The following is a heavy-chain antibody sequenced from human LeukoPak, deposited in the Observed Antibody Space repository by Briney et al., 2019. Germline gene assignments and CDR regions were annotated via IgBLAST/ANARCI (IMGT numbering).Heavy chain of an antibody. J-gene: IGHJ4*02. V-gene: IGHV3-11*04. CDR3: ARFYANEWALPH. D-gene: IGHD1-26*01. CDR1: GFTFSDYY. Sequence: PGGSLRLSCAASGFTFSDYYMGWIRQAPGKGLEWVSYVTDNGRKIYYADSVKGRFTISRDNSKYSLYLQINRLRDEDTAVYYCARFYANEWALPHWGQGTLVTVSS. CDR2: VTDNGRKI.